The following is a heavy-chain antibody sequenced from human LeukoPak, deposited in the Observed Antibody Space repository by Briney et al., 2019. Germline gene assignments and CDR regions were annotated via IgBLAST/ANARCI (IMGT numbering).Heavy chain of an antibody. CDR3: ARPSFDY. Sequence: SETLSLTCAVYGGSFSGYYWSWIRQPPGEGLEWIGEINHSGSTNYNPSLKSRVTISVDTSKNQFSLKLSSVTAADTATAREARPSFDYWGQGTLVTVSS. D-gene: IGHD5-18*01. V-gene: IGHV4-34*01. CDR2: INHSGST. J-gene: IGHJ4*02. CDR1: GGSFSGYY.